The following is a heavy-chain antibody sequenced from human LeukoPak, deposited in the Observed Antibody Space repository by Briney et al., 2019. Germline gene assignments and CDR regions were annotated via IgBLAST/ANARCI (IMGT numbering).Heavy chain of an antibody. J-gene: IGHJ6*02. CDR1: GYTFTGYY. CDR2: INPNSGGT. CDR3: ARGLDCSGGSCYSNYYGMDV. D-gene: IGHD2-15*01. Sequence: ASVKVSCKASGYTFTGYYMHWVRQAPGQGLEWMGWINPNSGGTNYAQKFQGRVTITADKSTSTAYMELSSLRSEDTAVYYCARGLDCSGGSCYSNYYGMDVWGQGTTVTVSS. V-gene: IGHV1-2*02.